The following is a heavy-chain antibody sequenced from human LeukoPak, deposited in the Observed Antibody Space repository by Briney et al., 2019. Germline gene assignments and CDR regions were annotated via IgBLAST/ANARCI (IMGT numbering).Heavy chain of an antibody. CDR1: GYTFTTYW. D-gene: IGHD3-10*01. V-gene: IGHV5-51*01. J-gene: IGHJ4*02. Sequence: GESLKIFCKGSGYTFTTYWIAWVRQMPGKGLEWMGIIYPGDSDTRYSPSFQGQVTISADKSISTAYLQWGSLEASDTAVYYCATLSGNTYYNYWGQGTLVTVSS. CDR3: ATLSGNTYYNY. CDR2: IYPGDSDT.